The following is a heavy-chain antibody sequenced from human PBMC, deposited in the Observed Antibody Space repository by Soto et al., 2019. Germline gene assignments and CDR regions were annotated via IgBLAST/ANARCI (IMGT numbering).Heavy chain of an antibody. J-gene: IGHJ4*02. CDR3: ARGLGYDFWSGYYTTFDY. V-gene: IGHV3-7*01. Sequence: GGSLRLSCAASGFTFSSYWMSWVRQAPGKGLEWVANIKQDGSEKYYVDSVKGRFTISRDNAKNSLYLQMNSLRAEDTAVYYCARGLGYDFWSGYYTTFDYWGQGTLVTVSS. CDR1: GFTFSSYW. D-gene: IGHD3-3*01. CDR2: IKQDGSEK.